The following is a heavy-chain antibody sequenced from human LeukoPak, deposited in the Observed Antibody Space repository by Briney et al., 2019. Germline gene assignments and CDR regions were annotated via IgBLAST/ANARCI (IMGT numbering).Heavy chain of an antibody. V-gene: IGHV4-30-4*01. CDR1: GGSISSGDYY. D-gene: IGHD3-10*01. Sequence: PSQTLSLTCTVSGGSISSGDYYWSWIRQPPGKGLEWIGYIYYSGSTYYNPSLKSRVTISVDTSKNQFSLKLSSVTAADTVVYYCARGLIWFGELLEHFDYWGQGTLVTVSS. CDR3: ARGLIWFGELLEHFDY. J-gene: IGHJ4*02. CDR2: IYYSGST.